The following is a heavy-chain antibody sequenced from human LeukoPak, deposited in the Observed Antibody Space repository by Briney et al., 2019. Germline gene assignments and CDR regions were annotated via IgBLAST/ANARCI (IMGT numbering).Heavy chain of an antibody. Sequence: GASVKVSCKASGGSFYGISWVRQAPGQGLEWTARIIPSLGITDYAQMFRGRVTITADKSTSTAYMELSSLRSEDTAIYYCATEERGSTGNYYFDSWGQGTLVTVSS. V-gene: IGHV1-69*04. CDR3: ATEERGSTGNYYFDS. J-gene: IGHJ4*02. CDR1: GGSFYG. D-gene: IGHD2-2*01. CDR2: IIPSLGIT.